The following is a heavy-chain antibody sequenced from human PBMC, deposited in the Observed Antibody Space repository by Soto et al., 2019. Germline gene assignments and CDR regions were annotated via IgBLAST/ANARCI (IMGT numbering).Heavy chain of an antibody. D-gene: IGHD2-2*01. Sequence: SGPTLVNPTQTLTLTCTFSGFSLCASGVGVGWIRQPPAKALEWLALIYWDDDKRYSPSLRSRLTISKDTSKNQVVLTMTNMDPVDTATYYCAHNLFYGSSPDTFDYWGQGTLVTVSS. CDR2: IYWDDDK. CDR1: GFSLCASGVG. J-gene: IGHJ4*02. CDR3: AHNLFYGSSPDTFDY. V-gene: IGHV2-5*02.